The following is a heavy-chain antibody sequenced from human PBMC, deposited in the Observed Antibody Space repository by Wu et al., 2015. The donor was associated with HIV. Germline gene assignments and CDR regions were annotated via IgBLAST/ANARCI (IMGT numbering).Heavy chain of an antibody. CDR2: INPNSGGT. D-gene: IGHD3-16*01. Sequence: QVLLVQSGAEVKKPGASVKVSCKASGYTFTGYYMHWVRQAPGQGLEWMGWINPNSGGTNYAQKFQGRVTMTRDTSISTAYMELSRLRSDDTAVYYCARVGSYDYGLGELPTAPAIYGMDVWGQGTTVTVSS. J-gene: IGHJ6*02. CDR3: ARVGSYDYGLGELPTAPAIYGMDV. V-gene: IGHV1-2*02. CDR1: GYTFTGYY.